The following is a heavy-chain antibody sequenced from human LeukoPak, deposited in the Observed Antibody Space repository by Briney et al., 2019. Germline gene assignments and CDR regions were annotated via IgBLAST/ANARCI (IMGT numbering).Heavy chain of an antibody. J-gene: IGHJ4*02. V-gene: IGHV3-33*08. CDR3: AIGGLGG. CDR2: IWYDGSNK. CDR1: GFTFSTFW. D-gene: IGHD3-16*01. Sequence: PGGSLRLSCAASGFTFSTFWMTWVRQAPGKGLEWVAVIWYDGSNKYYADSVKGRFTISRDNSKNTLYLQMSSLRVEDTAVYYCAIGGLGGWGQGTLVTVSS.